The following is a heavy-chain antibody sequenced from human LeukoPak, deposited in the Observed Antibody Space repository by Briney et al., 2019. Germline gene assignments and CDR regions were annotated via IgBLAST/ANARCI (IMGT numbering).Heavy chain of an antibody. D-gene: IGHD4-17*01. J-gene: IGHJ4*02. Sequence: SETLSLTCTVSGGSISSYYWSWIRQPPGKGLEWIGYIYYSGSTNYNPSLKSRVTISVDTSKNQFSLKLSSVTAADTAVYYCAKDGWWDYGDSHFDYWGQGTLVTVSS. CDR3: AKDGWWDYGDSHFDY. V-gene: IGHV4-59*01. CDR1: GGSISSYY. CDR2: IYYSGST.